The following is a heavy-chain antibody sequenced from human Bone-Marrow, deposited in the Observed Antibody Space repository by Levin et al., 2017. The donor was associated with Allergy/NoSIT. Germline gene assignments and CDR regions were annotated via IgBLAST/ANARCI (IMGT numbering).Heavy chain of an antibody. D-gene: IGHD3-3*01. CDR3: AKPMGASNDFWSGYYIARVDY. J-gene: IGHJ4*02. Sequence: GGSLRLSCAASGFTFSSYAMSWVRQAPGKGLEWVSAISGSGGSTYYADSVKGRFTISRDNSKNTLYLQMNSLRAEDTAVYYCAKPMGASNDFWSGYYIARVDYWGQGTLVTVSS. CDR2: ISGSGGST. CDR1: GFTFSSYA. V-gene: IGHV3-23*01.